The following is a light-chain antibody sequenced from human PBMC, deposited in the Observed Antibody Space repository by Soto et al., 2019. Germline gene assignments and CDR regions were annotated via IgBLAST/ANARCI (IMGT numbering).Light chain of an antibody. Sequence: QSALTQPLSASGSPGQSVTISCTGTSSDIGGYNSVSWYQQYPGKAPKLVIYDVSRRPSGVPDRFYGSKSGNTASLTVSGLQAEDEADYYCSSYADNNILIFGGGTKLTVL. CDR3: SSYADNNILI. J-gene: IGLJ2*01. V-gene: IGLV2-8*01. CDR2: DVS. CDR1: SSDIGGYNS.